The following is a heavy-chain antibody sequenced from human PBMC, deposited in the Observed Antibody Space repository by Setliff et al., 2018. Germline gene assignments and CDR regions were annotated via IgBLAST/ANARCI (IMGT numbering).Heavy chain of an antibody. CDR3: AIDSPHSYDSCGCFN. Sequence: PGGSLRLSCAASGFTFSNYAMSWVRQAPGKGLEWVSAIDESGGGTYYADSVKGRFTISRDNSQNTVYLQMNSLRAEDTAVYYCAIDSPHSYDSCGCFNWGQGTLVTVSS. V-gene: IGHV3-23*01. J-gene: IGHJ4*02. D-gene: IGHD3-22*01. CDR1: GFTFSNYA. CDR2: IDESGGGT.